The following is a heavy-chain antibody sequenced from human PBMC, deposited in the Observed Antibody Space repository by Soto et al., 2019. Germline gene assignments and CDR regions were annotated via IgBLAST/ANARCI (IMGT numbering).Heavy chain of an antibody. CDR3: AKQGLTAATYGMDV. V-gene: IGHV3-23*01. Sequence: PGGSLRLSCAASGFTFSDYAMTWVRQAPGKGLEWVSDITGSGDTTYYADSVKGRFTISRDNSKNTLYLQMISLRADDTAVYYCAKQGLTAATYGMDVWGQGSTVTVSS. CDR2: ITGSGDTT. D-gene: IGHD2-2*01. CDR1: GFTFSDYA. J-gene: IGHJ6*02.